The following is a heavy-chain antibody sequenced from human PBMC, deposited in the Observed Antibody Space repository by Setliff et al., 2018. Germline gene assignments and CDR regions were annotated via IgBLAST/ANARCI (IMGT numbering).Heavy chain of an antibody. CDR2: SRNKANSYTT. CDR1: GFTFSKYW. Sequence: PGGSLRLSCGGYGFTFSKYWMYWVRQVPGKGLEWVGRSRNKANSYTTQYAASVKGRFTISRGDSTNSLFLQMSSLKTDDTAVYYCAKTQFGSGSYFYDYWGQGTLVTVSS. D-gene: IGHD3-10*01. V-gene: IGHV3-72*01. J-gene: IGHJ4*02. CDR3: AKTQFGSGSYFYDY.